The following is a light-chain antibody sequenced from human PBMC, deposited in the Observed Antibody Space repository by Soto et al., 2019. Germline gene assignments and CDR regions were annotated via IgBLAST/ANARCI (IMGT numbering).Light chain of an antibody. CDR2: DAS. V-gene: IGKV3-20*01. Sequence: EIVLTQSPGTLSLSPGERATLTCRASPSVSGSSLAWYQQKPGQAPSLLMYDASTRATDIPERFSGSGSGKGFTLIISRLEPEDFALYYCQQYGYSPVTFGQGTKVEIK. CDR3: QQYGYSPVT. CDR1: PSVSGSS. J-gene: IGKJ1*01.